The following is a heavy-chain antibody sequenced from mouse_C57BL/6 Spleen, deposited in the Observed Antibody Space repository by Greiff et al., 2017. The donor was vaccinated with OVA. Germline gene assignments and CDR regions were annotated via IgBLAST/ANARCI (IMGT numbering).Heavy chain of an antibody. V-gene: IGHV1-69*01. CDR3: ARSSTFAY. CDR2: IDPSDSYT. J-gene: IGHJ3*01. D-gene: IGHD1-1*01. CDR1: GYTFTSYW. Sequence: VQLQQPGAELVMPGASVKLSCKASGYTFTSYWMHWVKQRPGQGLEWIGEIDPSDSYTNYNQKVKGKSTLTVDKSSRTAYMQLSSLTSEDSAVYYCARSSTFAYWGQGTLVTVSA.